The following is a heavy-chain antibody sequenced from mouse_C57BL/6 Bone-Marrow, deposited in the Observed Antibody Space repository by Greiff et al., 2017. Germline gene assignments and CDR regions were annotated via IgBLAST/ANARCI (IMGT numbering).Heavy chain of an antibody. D-gene: IGHD3-2*02. Sequence: VQLQQPGAELVRPGTSVKLSCKASGYTFTSYWMHWVKQRPGQGLEWIGVLDPSDSYTNYNQKFKGKATLTVDTSSSTAYMQLSSLTSEDSSVYYCARSQLRLPPWFAYWGQGTLVTVSA. V-gene: IGHV1-59*01. CDR1: GYTFTSYW. CDR2: LDPSDSYT. J-gene: IGHJ3*01. CDR3: ARSQLRLPPWFAY.